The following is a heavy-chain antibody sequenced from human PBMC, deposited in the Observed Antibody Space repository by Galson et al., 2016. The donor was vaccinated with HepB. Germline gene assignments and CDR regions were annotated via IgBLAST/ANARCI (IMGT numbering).Heavy chain of an antibody. CDR3: ARPTNDAYEYDSSGFSY. J-gene: IGHJ4*02. CDR2: IFPDDFDT. Sequence: QSGAEVKKPGESLKISCRGSGYTFNDYWIAWVRQVPGKGLEYMGMIFPDDFDTRYSPSFQGHVTISFDRSTKTAYPQWTSLRASDTATYFCARPTNDAYEYDSSGFSYWGQGTRVIVSS. D-gene: IGHD3-22*01. CDR1: GYTFNDYW. V-gene: IGHV5-51*01.